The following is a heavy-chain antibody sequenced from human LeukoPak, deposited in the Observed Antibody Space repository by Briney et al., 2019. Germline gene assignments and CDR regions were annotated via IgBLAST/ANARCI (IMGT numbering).Heavy chain of an antibody. CDR3: ARDNDFFDY. CDR2: IYYRGST. CDR1: GGSINNYY. J-gene: IGHJ4*02. Sequence: SETLSLTCTVSGGSINNYYWSWIRQPPGKGLEWIGYIYYRGSTNYNPSLKSRVTFSVDTSKNQFSLKLTSVTAADTAVYYCARDNDFFDYWGQGTLVTVSS. V-gene: IGHV4-59*12.